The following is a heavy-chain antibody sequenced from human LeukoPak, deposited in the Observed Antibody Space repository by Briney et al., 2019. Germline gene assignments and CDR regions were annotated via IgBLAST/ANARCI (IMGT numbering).Heavy chain of an antibody. J-gene: IGHJ4*02. CDR3: ARRHYYDSSGYNY. Sequence: GESLQISCQGSGYNFTSYWIGWVRQLPGKGVEWMVLIYPFHSDPRSRPSFPRQVPISPDKSISTAYLQWSSLKASDTAMYYCARRHYYDSSGYNYWGQGTLVTVSS. CDR1: GYNFTSYW. D-gene: IGHD3-22*01. V-gene: IGHV5-51*01. CDR2: IYPFHSDP.